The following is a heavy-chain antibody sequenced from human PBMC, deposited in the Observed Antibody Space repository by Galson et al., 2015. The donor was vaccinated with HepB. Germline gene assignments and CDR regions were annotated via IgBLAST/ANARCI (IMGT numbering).Heavy chain of an antibody. CDR1: GFTFSSYG. CDR3: ARRPPSSWYAYFDY. V-gene: IGHV3-33*08. Sequence: SLRLSCAASGFTFSSYGMHWVRQAPGKGLEWVAVIWYDGSNKYYADSVKGRFTISRDNSKNTLYLQMNSLRAEDTAVYYCARRPPSSWYAYFDYWGQGTLVTVSS. CDR2: IWYDGSNK. D-gene: IGHD6-13*01. J-gene: IGHJ4*02.